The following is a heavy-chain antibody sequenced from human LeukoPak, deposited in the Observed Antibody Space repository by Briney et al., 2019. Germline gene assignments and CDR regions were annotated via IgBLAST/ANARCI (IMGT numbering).Heavy chain of an antibody. J-gene: IGHJ4*02. Sequence: SETLSLTCNVSGGSISSSSCYWGWIRQSPGKGLEWIGSIYYSGSTYYNPSLKTRVTISVDTSKDHFSLNLSSVTAADTAVYYCARGWYYFDYWGQGALVTVSS. CDR1: GGSISSSSCY. CDR3: ARGWYYFDY. D-gene: IGHD6-19*01. V-gene: IGHV4-39*02. CDR2: IYYSGST.